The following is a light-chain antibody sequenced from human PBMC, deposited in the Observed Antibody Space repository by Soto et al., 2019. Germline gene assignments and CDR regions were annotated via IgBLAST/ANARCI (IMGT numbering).Light chain of an antibody. Sequence: DIQMTQSPSSVSSSVGDRVTITCRASQDISSSLAWYQQKPGKALKLLIYTTSSLHGGVSSRFSGSGSGTDFTLTISSLQPEDIATYYCQQAKSFPWTCGQGTKVEIK. CDR1: QDISSS. V-gene: IGKV1-12*01. CDR2: TTS. CDR3: QQAKSFPWT. J-gene: IGKJ1*01.